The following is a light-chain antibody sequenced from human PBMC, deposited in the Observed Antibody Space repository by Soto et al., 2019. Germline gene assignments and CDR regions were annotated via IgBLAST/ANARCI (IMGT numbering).Light chain of an antibody. CDR1: QSLRSS. J-gene: IGKJ1*01. Sequence: ETMMTQSQHTLSVSLGERATLSCRASQSLRSSLAWYQQKPGQAPRLLIYDASTRATGIPARFSGSGSGTDFTLTISSLEPEDFAVYYCQQYNNWPSTFGQGTKVDI. V-gene: IGKV3-15*01. CDR2: DAS. CDR3: QQYNNWPST.